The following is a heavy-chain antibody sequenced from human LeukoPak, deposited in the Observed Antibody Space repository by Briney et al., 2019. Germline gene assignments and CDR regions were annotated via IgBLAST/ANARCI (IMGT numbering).Heavy chain of an antibody. V-gene: IGHV3-23*01. CDR1: GFTFSSYA. D-gene: IGHD1-26*01. CDR3: AKERSSGGSYYWGGNFDY. CDR2: ISGSGGST. Sequence: GGSLRLSCAASGFTFSSYAMSWVRQAPGKGLEWVSAISGSGGSTDSADSVKGRFTISRDNSKNTVYLQMKSLRADDTAIYYCAKERSSGGSYYWGGNFDYWGQGTLVTVSS. J-gene: IGHJ4*02.